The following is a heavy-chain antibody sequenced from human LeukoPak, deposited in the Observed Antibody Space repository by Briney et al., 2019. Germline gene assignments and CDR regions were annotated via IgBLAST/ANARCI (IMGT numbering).Heavy chain of an antibody. D-gene: IGHD3-22*01. Sequence: PSETLSLTCAVYGGSFSGYYWSWIRQPPGKGLELIGEINHSGSTNYNPSLQSRVTISVDKSKNQFSLKLSSVTAADTAVYYCARGYRITMIVVVIKIWFDPWGQGTLVTVSS. CDR3: ARGYRITMIVVVIKIWFDP. J-gene: IGHJ5*02. CDR1: GGSFSGYY. V-gene: IGHV4-34*01. CDR2: INHSGST.